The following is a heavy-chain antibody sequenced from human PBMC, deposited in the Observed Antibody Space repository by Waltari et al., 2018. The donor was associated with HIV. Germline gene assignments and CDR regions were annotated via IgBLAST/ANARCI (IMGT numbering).Heavy chain of an antibody. Sequence: EVKLLESGGGLVQPGGSLGLSCAASGFTFGCPAISWGGQATVKGLEWVSAISGSGGSTYYADSVKGRFTNSRDNSKNTLYLQMNSLRAEDTAVYYCVKGLRSGYRFDYWGQGTLVTVSS. J-gene: IGHJ4*02. V-gene: IGHV3-23*01. CDR3: VKGLRSGYRFDY. D-gene: IGHD3-3*01. CDR1: GFTFGCPA. CDR2: ISGSGGST.